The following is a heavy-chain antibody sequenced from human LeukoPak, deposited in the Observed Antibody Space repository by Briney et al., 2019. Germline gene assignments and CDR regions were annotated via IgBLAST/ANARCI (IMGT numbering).Heavy chain of an antibody. CDR1: GFTVSTSY. V-gene: IGHV3-30*02. CDR3: AKDRQGQVAVPDY. Sequence: GGSLRLSCAASGFTVSTSYMSWVRQAPGKGLEWVAFIRYDGSNKYYADSVKGRFTISRDNSKNTLYLQMNSLRDEDTAVYYCAKDRQGQVAVPDYWGQGTLVTVSS. CDR2: IRYDGSNK. J-gene: IGHJ4*02. D-gene: IGHD6-19*01.